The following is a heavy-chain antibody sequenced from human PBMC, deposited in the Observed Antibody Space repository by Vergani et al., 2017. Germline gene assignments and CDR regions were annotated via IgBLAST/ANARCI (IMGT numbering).Heavy chain of an antibody. CDR3: ARGQAL. J-gene: IGHJ4*02. Sequence: QVQLQESGPGLVKPSQTLSLTCTVSGGSISSGSYYWSWIRQPAGKGLEWIGRIYTSGSTNYNPSLKSRVTISVDTSKNQFSLKLSSVTAADTAVYYCARGQALWGQGTLVTVSS. V-gene: IGHV4-61*02. CDR2: IYTSGST. CDR1: GGSISSGSYY.